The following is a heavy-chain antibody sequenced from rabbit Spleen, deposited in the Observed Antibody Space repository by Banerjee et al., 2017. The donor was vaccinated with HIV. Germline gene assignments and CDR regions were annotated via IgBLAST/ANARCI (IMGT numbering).Heavy chain of an antibody. CDR1: GFTISSTYW. J-gene: IGHJ4*01. CDR3: VRDRDTGSAAYDLNL. D-gene: IGHD1-1*01. V-gene: IGHV1S40*01. CDR2: IDDVDGST. Sequence: QSLEESGGDLVKPGASLTLTCKASGFTISSTYWICWVRQAPGKGLEWIACIDDVDGSTYYASWAKGRFSSSKTSSTTVTLQMTSLTAADTAIYFCVRDRDTGSAAYDLNLWGPGTLVTVS.